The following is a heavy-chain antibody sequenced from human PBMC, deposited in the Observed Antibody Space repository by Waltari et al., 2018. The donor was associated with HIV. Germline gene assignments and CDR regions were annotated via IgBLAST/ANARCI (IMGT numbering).Heavy chain of an antibody. CDR3: VRVAGSIDY. CDR2: INLNSGNR. CDR1: GYSFTRSD. J-gene: IGHJ4*02. Sequence: QVSLVQSGAEVKKPGASVKGSCKPSGYSFTRSDINWVRQATGQGLEWMGWINLNSGNRGYAQKFQGRVTLTKDSTITTAFMELSDLRSDDTAIYYCVRVAGSIDYWGQGTLVTVSS. V-gene: IGHV1-8*01.